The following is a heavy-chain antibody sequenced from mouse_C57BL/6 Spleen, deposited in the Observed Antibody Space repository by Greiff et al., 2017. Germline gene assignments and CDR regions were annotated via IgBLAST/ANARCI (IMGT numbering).Heavy chain of an antibody. Sequence: VQLVESGAELVKPGASVKISCKASGYAFSSYWMNWVKQRPGKGLEWIGQIYPGDGDTNYNGKFKGKATLTADKSSSTAYMQLSSLTSEDSAVYFCARGRYDYGHDYWGQGTTLTVSS. CDR1: GYAFSSYW. CDR3: ARGRYDYGHDY. V-gene: IGHV1-80*01. CDR2: IYPGDGDT. D-gene: IGHD2-4*01. J-gene: IGHJ2*01.